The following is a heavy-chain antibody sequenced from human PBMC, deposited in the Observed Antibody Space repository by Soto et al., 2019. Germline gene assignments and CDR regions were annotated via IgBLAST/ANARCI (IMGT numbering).Heavy chain of an antibody. V-gene: IGHV1-45*02. CDR3: ARSPFAGSDAFDI. CDR1: GCTFTFRY. D-gene: IGHD1-1*01. J-gene: IGHJ3*02. Sequence: GASVKVSCKASGCTFTFRYLHWVRQAPGQALEWMGWITPFKSDTNYAQKFQDRVTITRDRSVSTAYMELSNLRSEDTAMYYCARSPFAGSDAFDIWGQGTMVTVSS. CDR2: ITPFKSDT.